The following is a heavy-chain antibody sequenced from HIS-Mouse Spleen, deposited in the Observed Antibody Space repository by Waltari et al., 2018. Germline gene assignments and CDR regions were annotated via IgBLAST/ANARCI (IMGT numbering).Heavy chain of an antibody. CDR2: IRGRGGST. CDR3: AKDRVRSGSYLRHFDY. CDR1: GFTFSSYA. D-gene: IGHD1-26*01. J-gene: IGHJ4*02. V-gene: IGHV3-23*01. Sequence: EVQLLESGGGLVQPGGSLRLSCAASGFTFSSYAISWVRQAPGKGLRWVSAIRGRGGSTDYADSLKGRFTISRDNSKNTLYLQMNSLRAEDMAVYYCAKDRVRSGSYLRHFDYWGQGTLVTVSS.